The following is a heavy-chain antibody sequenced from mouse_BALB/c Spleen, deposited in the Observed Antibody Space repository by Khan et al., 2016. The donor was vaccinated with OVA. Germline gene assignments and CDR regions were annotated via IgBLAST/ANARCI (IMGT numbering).Heavy chain of an antibody. D-gene: IGHD1-1*01. J-gene: IGHJ2*01. CDR2: TNPNKGHT. CDR3: ARSKKIVATYFDY. CDR1: GYTFTSYW. Sequence: QVQLQQPGAELVKAGASVKMSCKASGYTFTSYWMHWVKQRLGQGLEWFAETNPNKGHTYYNEKFKSKATLTVEKSSSTAYMLLSGPTCEDSAVYYGARSKKIVATYFDYWGQGTTLTVSS. V-gene: IGHV1S81*02.